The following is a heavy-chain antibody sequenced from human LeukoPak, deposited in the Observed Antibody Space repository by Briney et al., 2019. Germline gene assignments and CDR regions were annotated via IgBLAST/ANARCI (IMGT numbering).Heavy chain of an antibody. Sequence: SETLSLTCTVSGGSISSYYWSWIRQPPGKGLEWIAYISDIGSINYNPSLKSRVTMSVDTSKNQFSLKLSSVTAADTAVYYCARDGSEYDFWSDYYPYFDYWGQGTLVTVSS. J-gene: IGHJ4*02. CDR1: GGSISSYY. D-gene: IGHD3-3*01. CDR2: ISDIGSI. CDR3: ARDGSEYDFWSDYYPYFDY. V-gene: IGHV4-59*12.